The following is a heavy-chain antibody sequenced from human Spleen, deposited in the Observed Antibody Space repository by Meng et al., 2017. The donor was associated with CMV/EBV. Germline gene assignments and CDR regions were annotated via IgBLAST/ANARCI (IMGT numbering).Heavy chain of an antibody. J-gene: IGHJ4*02. D-gene: IGHD2-2*01. CDR3: AKDAHVVPAAHCDY. V-gene: IGHV3-53*01. CDR2: VYNTGNT. CDR1: GFTASNYY. Sequence: GGSLRLSCAASGFTASNYYMSWVRQAPGKGLEWVSIVYNTGNTQYADSVKGRFTISRDDSKNTLYLQMNSLRAEDTAVYYCAKDAHVVPAAHCDYWGQGTLVTVSS.